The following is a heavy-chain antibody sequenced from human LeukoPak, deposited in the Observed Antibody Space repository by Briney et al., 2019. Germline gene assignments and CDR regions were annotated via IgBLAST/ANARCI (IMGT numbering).Heavy chain of an antibody. CDR2: ISSSGSTI. J-gene: IGHJ5*02. CDR3: AREADRWFDP. CDR1: GFTFSSYE. Sequence: PGGSLRLSCAASGFTFSSYEMNWVRQAPGKGLEWVSYISSSGSTIYYADSVKGRFTISRDNAKNSLYLQMNSLRAEDTAVYYCAREADRWFDPWGQGTLVTVSS. V-gene: IGHV3-48*03.